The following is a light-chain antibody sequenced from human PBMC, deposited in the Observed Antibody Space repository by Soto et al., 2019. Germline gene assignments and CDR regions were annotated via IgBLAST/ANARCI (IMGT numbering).Light chain of an antibody. CDR2: LNSDGSH. J-gene: IGLJ2*01. CDR1: SGHSTYA. V-gene: IGLV4-69*01. CDR3: QTWGTVNVV. Sequence: QSVLTQSPSASASLGASVKLTCTLSSGHSTYAIAWHQQQPEKGPRYLMKLNSDGSHSKGDGIPDRFSGSSSGAERYLTISSLQSEDEADYYCQTWGTVNVVFGGGTKVTVL.